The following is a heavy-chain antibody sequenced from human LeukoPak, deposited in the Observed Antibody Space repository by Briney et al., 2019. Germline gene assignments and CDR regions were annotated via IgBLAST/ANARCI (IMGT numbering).Heavy chain of an antibody. V-gene: IGHV3-66*01. CDR3: ARDSACYTTYGSGSYSDY. Sequence: GGSLRLSCAASGFTVSSNYMSWVRQAPGKGLEWVSVIYSGGSTYYADSVKGRFTISRDNSKNTLYLQMNSLRAEDTAVYYCARDSACYTTYGSGSYSDYWGQGTLVTVSS. CDR1: GFTVSSNY. CDR2: IYSGGST. J-gene: IGHJ4*02. D-gene: IGHD3-10*01.